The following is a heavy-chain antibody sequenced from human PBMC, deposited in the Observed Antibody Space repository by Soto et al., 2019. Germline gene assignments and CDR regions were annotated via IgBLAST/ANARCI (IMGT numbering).Heavy chain of an antibody. V-gene: IGHV4-59*08. CDR1: GSSISSYY. J-gene: IGHJ4*02. D-gene: IGHD3-22*01. CDR2: IYYSGST. CDR3: ARLGYYDSSGYYVGY. Sequence: PSETLSLTCTVSGSSISSYYWSWIRQPPGKGLEWIGYIYYSGSTNYNPSLKSRVTISVDTSKNQFSLKLSSVTAADTAVYYCARLGYYDSSGYYVGYWGQGTLVTVS.